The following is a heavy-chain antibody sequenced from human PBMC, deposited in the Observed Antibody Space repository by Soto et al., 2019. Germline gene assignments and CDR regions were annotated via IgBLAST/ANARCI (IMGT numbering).Heavy chain of an antibody. Sequence: SETLSLTCAVYGGSFSGYYWSWIRQPPGKGLEWIGEINHSGSTNYNPSLKSRVTISVDTSKNQFSLKLSSVTAADTAVYYCARRRAMPGLIHGNWFDPWGQGTLVTVSS. CDR3: ARRRAMPGLIHGNWFDP. J-gene: IGHJ5*02. CDR2: INHSGST. CDR1: GGSFSGYY. V-gene: IGHV4-34*01. D-gene: IGHD2-2*01.